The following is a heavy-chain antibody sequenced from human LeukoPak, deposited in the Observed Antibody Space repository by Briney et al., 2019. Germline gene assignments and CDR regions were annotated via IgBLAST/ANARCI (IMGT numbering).Heavy chain of an antibody. CDR1: GGSISSGDYY. J-gene: IGHJ6*04. CDR2: IYYSGST. D-gene: IGHD5-12*01. V-gene: IGHV4-30-4*08. Sequence: SETLSLTCTVSGGSISSGDYYWSWIRQPPGKGLEWIGYIYYSGSTYYNPSPKSRVTISVDTSKNQFSLKLSSVTAADTAVYYCARDLATALMDVWGKGTTVTVSS. CDR3: ARDLATALMDV.